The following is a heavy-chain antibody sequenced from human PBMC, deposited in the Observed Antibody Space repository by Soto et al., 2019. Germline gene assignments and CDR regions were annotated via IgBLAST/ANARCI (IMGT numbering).Heavy chain of an antibody. CDR1: GFTFSSYA. CDR3: AKCRVVDYDILTGYYSFDY. D-gene: IGHD3-9*01. CDR2: ISGSGGST. J-gene: IGHJ4*02. Sequence: GESLKISCAASGFTFSSYAMSWVRQAPGKGLEWVSAISGSGGSTYYADSVKGRFTISRDNSKNPLYLQMNSLRAEDTAVYYCAKCRVVDYDILTGYYSFDYWGQGTLVTVSS. V-gene: IGHV3-23*01.